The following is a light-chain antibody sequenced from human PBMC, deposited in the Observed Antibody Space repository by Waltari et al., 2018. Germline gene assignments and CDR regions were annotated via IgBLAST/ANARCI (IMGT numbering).Light chain of an antibody. CDR2: GAS. Sequence: EVLMTQSPATLSVSPGERATLSCRASQSISRNLAWYQQKPGQAPRPLIYGASTRAPGIPDRFSGSGYGTEFTLSISGVQSEDFGVYYCQQYNNWRTFGQGTRLEI. CDR3: QQYNNWRT. V-gene: IGKV3D-15*01. CDR1: QSISRN. J-gene: IGKJ2*01.